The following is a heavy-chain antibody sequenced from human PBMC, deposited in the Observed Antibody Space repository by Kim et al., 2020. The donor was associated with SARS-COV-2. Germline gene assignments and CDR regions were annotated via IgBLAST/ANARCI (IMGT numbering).Heavy chain of an antibody. D-gene: IGHD2-15*01. CDR2: IYYSGST. Sequence: SETLSLTCTVSGGSISSYYWSWIRQPPGKGLEWIGYIYYSGSTNYNPSLKSRVTISVDTSKNQFSLKLSSVTAADTAVYYCARRGSGGSCSPWGQGTLVTVSS. V-gene: IGHV4-59*08. CDR1: GGSISSYY. CDR3: ARRGSGGSCSP. J-gene: IGHJ5*02.